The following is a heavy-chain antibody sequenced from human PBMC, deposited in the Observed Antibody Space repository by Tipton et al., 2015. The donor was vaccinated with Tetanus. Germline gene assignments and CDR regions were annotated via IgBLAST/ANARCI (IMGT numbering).Heavy chain of an antibody. V-gene: IGHV3-20*01. Sequence: GSLRLSCAASRIRLSDYAMGWVRQAPGKGLEWVSVIGINDDPAHIHYADSVKGRFIISRDNGKNSLYLQMNSLRREDTALYHCVRGRGSWELGAGDSWGQGTLVTVSS. CDR2: INDDPAHI. D-gene: IGHD1-26*01. J-gene: IGHJ5*01. CDR3: VRGRGSWELGAGDS. CDR1: RIRLSDYA.